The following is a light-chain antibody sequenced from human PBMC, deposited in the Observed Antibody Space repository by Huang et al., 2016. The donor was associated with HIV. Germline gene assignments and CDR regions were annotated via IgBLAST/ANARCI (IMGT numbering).Light chain of an antibody. Sequence: EIVLTQSPATLSLSPGERATLSCRASQSVGGYLAWYQQKPGQAPRLLLYDTSTRATGIPARFSGSGSETDFTLTINSLEPEDFAVYYCQQPGSFGQGTKVDIK. V-gene: IGKV3-11*01. CDR3: QQPGS. J-gene: IGKJ2*01. CDR2: DTS. CDR1: QSVGGY.